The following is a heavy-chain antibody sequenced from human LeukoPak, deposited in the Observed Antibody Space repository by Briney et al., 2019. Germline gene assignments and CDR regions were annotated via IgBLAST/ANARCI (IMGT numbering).Heavy chain of an antibody. J-gene: IGHJ5*02. Sequence: SETLSLTCTVSGGSISSYYWSWIRQPPGKGLEWIGNIYYSGSTNYNPSLKSRVTISVDTSKNQFSLKLSSVTAADTAVYYCARVRQLLWFGELSNWFDPWGQGTLVTVSS. D-gene: IGHD3-10*01. CDR3: ARVRQLLWFGELSNWFDP. CDR1: GGSISSYY. CDR2: IYYSGST. V-gene: IGHV4-59*08.